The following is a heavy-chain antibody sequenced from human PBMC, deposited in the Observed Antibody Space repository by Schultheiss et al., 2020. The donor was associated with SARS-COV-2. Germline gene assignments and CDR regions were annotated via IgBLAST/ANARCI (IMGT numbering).Heavy chain of an antibody. D-gene: IGHD4-17*01. V-gene: IGHV3-21*05. CDR1: GFTFKNYW. CDR2: ISSSSSYI. CDR3: ARGGSYGELLWYFDY. J-gene: IGHJ4*02. Sequence: GGSLRLSCAASGFTFKNYWMHWVRQIPGKGLVWVSYISSSSSYIYYADSVKGRFTISRDNAKNSLYLQMNSLRAEDTAVYYCARGGSYGELLWYFDYWGQGTLVTVSS.